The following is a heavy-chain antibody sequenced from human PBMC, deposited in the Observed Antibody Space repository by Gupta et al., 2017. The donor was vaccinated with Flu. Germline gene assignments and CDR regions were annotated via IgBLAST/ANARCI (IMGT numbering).Heavy chain of an antibody. D-gene: IGHD5-18*01. CDR1: GFTFSSYS. J-gene: IGHJ3*02. CDR3: ARGPPVDTADNAFDI. CDR2: ISSSSSYI. Sequence: EVQLVESGGGLVKPGGSLRLSCAASGFTFSSYSMNWVRQAPGKGLEWVSSISSSSSYIYYADSVKGRFTISRDNAKNSLYLQMNSLRAEDTAVYYCARGPPVDTADNAFDIWGQGTMVTVSS. V-gene: IGHV3-21*01.